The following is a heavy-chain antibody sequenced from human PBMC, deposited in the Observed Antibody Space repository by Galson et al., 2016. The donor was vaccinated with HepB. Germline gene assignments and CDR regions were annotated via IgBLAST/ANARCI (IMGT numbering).Heavy chain of an antibody. J-gene: IGHJ4*02. D-gene: IGHD6-19*01. CDR1: GFTFNNHA. Sequence: SLRLSCAASGFTFNNHAMNWVRQAPGKGLEWVSTISPSGDNTYYADSVKSRFTISRDISKNTLYLQMNSLRAEDTAVYYCARERPDIAVAASDYWGQGTLVTVSS. CDR2: ISPSGDNT. V-gene: IGHV3-23*01. CDR3: ARERPDIAVAASDY.